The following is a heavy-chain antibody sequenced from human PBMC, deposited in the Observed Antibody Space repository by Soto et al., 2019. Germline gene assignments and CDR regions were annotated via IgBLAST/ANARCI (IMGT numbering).Heavy chain of an antibody. J-gene: IGHJ4*02. CDR1: EYPLTELA. Sequence: QVHLAQSGAEVKKPGASVKVSCKVSEYPLTELAIPWVRQAPGEGHEWMGGSDPEDGETIYAQSFQGRVTMTEDPSTHTAYMELSSLRSEDTAVYYCAVWHMRLIWFGETLSFWGQGTLVTVAS. CDR2: SDPEDGET. CDR3: AVWHMRLIWFGETLSF. V-gene: IGHV1-24*01. D-gene: IGHD3-10*01.